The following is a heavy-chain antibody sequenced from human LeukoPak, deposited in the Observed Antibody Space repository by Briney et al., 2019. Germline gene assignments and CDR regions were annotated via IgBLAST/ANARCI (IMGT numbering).Heavy chain of an antibody. J-gene: IGHJ3*02. V-gene: IGHV3-21*04. CDR1: GFTFSIYS. CDR3: ATDYSDTGSFDI. Sequence: GGSLRLSCAASGFTFSIYSMNWVRQAPGKGLEWVSSISSASGYTYSADSVKGRFTISRDNAKNSLYLQLNSLRAEDTAVYYCATDYSDTGSFDIWGQGTMVTVSS. CDR2: ISSASGYT. D-gene: IGHD2-21*01.